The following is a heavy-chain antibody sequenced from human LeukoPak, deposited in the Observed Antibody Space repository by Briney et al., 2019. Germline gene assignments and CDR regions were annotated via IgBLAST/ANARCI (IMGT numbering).Heavy chain of an antibody. CDR3: AKAIWVAATSSWFCLDY. D-gene: IGHD3-10*01. CDR1: GFTFSSYA. V-gene: IGHV3-23*01. CDR2: ISGSGGST. J-gene: IGHJ4*02. Sequence: TGGSLRLSCAASGFTFSSYAMSWVRQAPGKGLEWVSAISGSGGSTYYADSVKGRFTISRDNSKNTLYLQMNSLRPGDTAVYYCAKAIWVAATSSWFCLDYWGQGTLVTVSS.